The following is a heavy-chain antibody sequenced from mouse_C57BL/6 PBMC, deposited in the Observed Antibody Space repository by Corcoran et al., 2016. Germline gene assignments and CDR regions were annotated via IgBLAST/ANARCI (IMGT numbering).Heavy chain of an antibody. Sequence: EVQLQQSGPELVKPGASVKISCKASGYTFTDYYMNWVKQSHGKSLAWIGDINPNNGGTSYNQKFKGKATLTVDKSSSTAYMELRSLTSEDSAVYDCARGHSSGWFAYWGQGTLVTVSA. V-gene: IGHV1-26*01. D-gene: IGHD3-2*02. J-gene: IGHJ3*01. CDR2: INPNNGGT. CDR1: GYTFTDYY. CDR3: ARGHSSGWFAY.